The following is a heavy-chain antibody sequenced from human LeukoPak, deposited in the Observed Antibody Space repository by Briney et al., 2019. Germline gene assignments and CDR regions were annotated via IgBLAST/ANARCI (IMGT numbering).Heavy chain of an antibody. CDR3: ARADSGYDY. J-gene: IGHJ6*04. CDR1: GGSFSGYY. D-gene: IGHD5-12*01. Sequence: SETLSLTCAVYGGSFSGYYWSWIRQLPGKGLEWIGEINHSGSTNYNPSLKSRVTISVDTSKNQFSLKLSSVTAADTAVYYCARADSGYDYWGKGTTVTVSS. CDR2: INHSGST. V-gene: IGHV4-34*01.